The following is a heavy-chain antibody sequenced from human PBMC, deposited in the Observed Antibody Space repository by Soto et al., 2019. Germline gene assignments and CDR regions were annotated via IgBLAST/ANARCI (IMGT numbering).Heavy chain of an antibody. J-gene: IGHJ6*01. D-gene: IGHD3-10*01. V-gene: IGHV3-23*01. CDR3: AKESGDYYGIDX. CDR1: GFTFDNYR. CDR2: SSDNGRNT. Sequence: LRLACAAAGFTFDNYRMNWVRQAPGKGLEWAAVSSDNGRNTFHADSVKGRFTVSRDNSSRVVYLEMNSLRADDTAVYYCAKESGDYYGIDXWGQWTTVTVS.